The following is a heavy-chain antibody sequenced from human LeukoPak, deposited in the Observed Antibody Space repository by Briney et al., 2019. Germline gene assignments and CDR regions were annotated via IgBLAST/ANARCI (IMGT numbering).Heavy chain of an antibody. V-gene: IGHV4-59*01. D-gene: IGHD3-3*01. CDR3: ARGAPYDFWSGYSGYYYMDV. CDR2: IHYSGST. CDR1: GGSISSYY. Sequence: SETLSLTCTVSGGSISSYYWSWIRQPPGKGLEWIGYIHYSGSTNYNPSLKSRVTISVDTSKNQFSLKLSSVTAADTAVYYCARGAPYDFWSGYSGYYYMDVWGKGTTVTVSS. J-gene: IGHJ6*03.